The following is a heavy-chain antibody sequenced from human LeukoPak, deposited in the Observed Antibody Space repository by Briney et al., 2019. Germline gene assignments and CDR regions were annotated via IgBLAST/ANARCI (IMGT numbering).Heavy chain of an antibody. CDR1: GFTFSSYG. J-gene: IGHJ5*02. CDR3: ALLPSESRPPLYSSSWYGEGANWFDP. V-gene: IGHV3-30*02. Sequence: GGSLRLSCAASGFTFSSYGMHWVRQAPGKGLEWVAFIRYDGSNKYYADSVKGRFAISRDNSKNTLYLQMNSLRAEDTAVYYCALLPSESRPPLYSSSWYGEGANWFDPWGQGTLVTVSS. CDR2: IRYDGSNK. D-gene: IGHD6-13*01.